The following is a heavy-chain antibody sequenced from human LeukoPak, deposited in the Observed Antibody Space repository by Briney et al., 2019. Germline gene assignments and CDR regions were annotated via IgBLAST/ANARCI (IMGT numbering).Heavy chain of an antibody. CDR2: ISGSGGST. CDR3: AKGGIQLWLEDY. V-gene: IGHV3-23*01. D-gene: IGHD5-18*01. J-gene: IGHJ4*02. Sequence: GSLRLSCAASGFTFSSYGMSWVRQAPGKGLEWVSAISGSGGSTYYADSVKGRFTISRDNSKNTLYLQMNSLRAEDTAVYYCAKGGIQLWLEDYWGQGTLVTVSS. CDR1: GFTFSSYG.